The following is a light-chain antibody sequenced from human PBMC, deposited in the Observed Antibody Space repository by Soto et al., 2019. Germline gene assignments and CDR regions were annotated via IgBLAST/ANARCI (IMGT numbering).Light chain of an antibody. Sequence: QLVLTQAVSVSGSPGQSITISCTGTSSDIGGSDYVSWYQKHPGKAPKVIIYEVSDRPSGVSDRFSGSKSGNTASLTISGLQAEDEADYYCSSYVTSGTLVFGGGTKVTVL. J-gene: IGLJ3*02. CDR3: SSYVTSGTLV. V-gene: IGLV2-14*01. CDR2: EVS. CDR1: SSDIGGSDY.